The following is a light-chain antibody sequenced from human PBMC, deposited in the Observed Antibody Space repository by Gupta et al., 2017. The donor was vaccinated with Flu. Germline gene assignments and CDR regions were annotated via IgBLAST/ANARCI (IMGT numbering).Light chain of an antibody. CDR3: LLSYSGAYWV. CDR1: TGAVTSGHY. J-gene: IGLJ3*02. V-gene: IGLV7-46*01. CDR2: DTS. Sequence: QAVVTQEPSLTVSPGGTVPLTCGSSTGAVTSGHYPYWFQQKPGQAPRTLIYDTSNKHSWTPARFSGSLLGGKAALTLSGAQPEDEADYYCLLSYSGAYWVFGGGTKLTVL.